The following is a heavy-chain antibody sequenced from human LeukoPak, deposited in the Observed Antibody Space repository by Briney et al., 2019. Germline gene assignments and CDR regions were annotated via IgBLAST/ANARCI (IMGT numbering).Heavy chain of an antibody. V-gene: IGHV4-59*01. CDR3: ARIQSRSGSYYNTWYFDY. CDR1: GGSISSYY. D-gene: IGHD3-10*01. Sequence: SGTLSLTCTVSGGSISSYYWSWIRQPPGKGLEWIGYIYYSGSTNYNPSLKSRVTISVDTSKNQFSLKLSSVTAADTAVYYCARIQSRSGSYYNTWYFDYWGQGTLVTVSS. J-gene: IGHJ4*02. CDR2: IYYSGST.